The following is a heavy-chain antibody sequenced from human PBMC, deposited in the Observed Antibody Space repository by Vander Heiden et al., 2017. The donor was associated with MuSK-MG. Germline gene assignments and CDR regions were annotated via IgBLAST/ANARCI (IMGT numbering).Heavy chain of an antibody. V-gene: IGHV4-38-2*02. J-gene: IGHJ6*02. Sequence: QVQLQESGPGLVKPSETLYLTCTVSGYSISSGYYWGWIRQPPGKGLEWIGSIYHSGSTYYNPSLKSRVTISVDTSKNQFSLKLSSVTAADTAVYYCALTTKPSSGWYTNYYYGMDVWGQGTTVTVSS. CDR3: ALTTKPSSGWYTNYYYGMDV. CDR1: GYSISSGYY. CDR2: IYHSGST. D-gene: IGHD6-19*01.